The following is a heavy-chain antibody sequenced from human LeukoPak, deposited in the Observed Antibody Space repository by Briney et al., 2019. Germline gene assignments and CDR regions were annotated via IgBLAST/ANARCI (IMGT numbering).Heavy chain of an antibody. CDR3: AKDWYYYDSSGYGALDY. CDR2: ISGSGGST. D-gene: IGHD3-22*01. V-gene: IGHV3-23*01. J-gene: IGHJ4*02. CDR1: GFTFSSYA. Sequence: GSLRLSCAASGFTFSSYAMSWVRQAPGKGLEWVSAISGSGGSTYYADSVKGRFTISRDNSKNTLYLQMNSLRAEDTAVYYCAKDWYYYDSSGYGALDYWGQGTLVTVSS.